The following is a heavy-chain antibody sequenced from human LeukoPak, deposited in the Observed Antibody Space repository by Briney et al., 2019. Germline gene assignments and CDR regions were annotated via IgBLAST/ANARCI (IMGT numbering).Heavy chain of an antibody. J-gene: IGHJ4*02. D-gene: IGHD6-19*01. Sequence: SVKVSCKASGYTFTSYGISWVRQAPGQGLEWMGWISAYNGNTNYAQKLQGRVTMTTDTSTSTAYMELRSLRSDDTVVYYCARAVVGSGRVAFDYWGQGTLVTVSS. V-gene: IGHV1-18*01. CDR3: ARAVVGSGRVAFDY. CDR2: ISAYNGNT. CDR1: GYTFTSYG.